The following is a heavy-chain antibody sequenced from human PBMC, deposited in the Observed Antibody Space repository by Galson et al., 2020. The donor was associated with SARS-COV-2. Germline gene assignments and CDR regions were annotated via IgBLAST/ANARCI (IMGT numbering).Heavy chain of an antibody. V-gene: IGHV3-33*01. Sequence: GGSLRLSCAASGFTFSSYGMHWVRQAPGKGLEWVAVIWYDGSNKYYADSVKGRFTISRDNSKNTLYLQMNSLRAEDTAVYYCARDYGDSGGDYWGQGTLVTVSS. CDR2: IWYDGSNK. J-gene: IGHJ4*02. D-gene: IGHD4-17*01. CDR1: GFTFSSYG. CDR3: ARDYGDSGGDY.